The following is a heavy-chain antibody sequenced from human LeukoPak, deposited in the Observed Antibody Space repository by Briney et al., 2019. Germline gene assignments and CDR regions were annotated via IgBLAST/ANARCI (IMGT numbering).Heavy chain of an antibody. CDR2: IYSGGFT. J-gene: IGHJ3*02. Sequence: GGSLRLSCAPSGFTVSSNYMSWVRQAPGKGLEWVSVIYSGGFTYYADSVKGRFTISRDNSKNTLFLQMNSPRAEDTAVYYCARDRPGDAFDIWGQGTMVTVSS. CDR1: GFTVSSNY. CDR3: ARDRPGDAFDI. V-gene: IGHV3-66*01.